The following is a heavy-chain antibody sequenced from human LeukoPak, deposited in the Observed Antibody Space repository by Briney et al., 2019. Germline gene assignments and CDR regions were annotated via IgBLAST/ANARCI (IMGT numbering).Heavy chain of an antibody. V-gene: IGHV4-34*01. J-gene: IGHJ4*02. CDR2: INHSGST. CDR1: GGSFRGYY. D-gene: IGHD6-19*01. Sequence: SETLSLTCAVYGGSFRGYYWSWIRQPPGKGLEWIGEINHSGSTNYNPSLKSRVTISVDTSKNQFSLKLSSVTAADTAVYYCARIAVAGCLDYWGQGTLVTVSS. CDR3: ARIAVAGCLDY.